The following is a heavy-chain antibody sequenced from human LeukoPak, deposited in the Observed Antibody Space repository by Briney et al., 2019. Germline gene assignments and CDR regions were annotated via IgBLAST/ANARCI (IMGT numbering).Heavy chain of an antibody. J-gene: IGHJ3*02. Sequence: GGSLRLSCAASGFTFSTYGMSWVRQAPGKGLEWVPAISGSGGSTYYADSMEGRFTISRDNSKNTLYLQMNSPRAEDTAVYYCAKMLAAHDAYDIWGQGTMVTVSS. D-gene: IGHD2-8*01. CDR3: AKMLAAHDAYDI. CDR2: ISGSGGST. V-gene: IGHV3-23*01. CDR1: GFTFSTYG.